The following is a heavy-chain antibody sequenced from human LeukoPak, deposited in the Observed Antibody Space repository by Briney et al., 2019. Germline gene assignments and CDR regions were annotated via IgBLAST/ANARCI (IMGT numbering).Heavy chain of an antibody. V-gene: IGHV3-30*18. J-gene: IGHJ4*02. Sequence: GGSLRLSCAASGFTFSSYGMHWVRQAPGKGLEWVAVISYDGSNKYYADSVKGRFTISRDNSKNTLYLQMNSLRAEDTAVYYCAKPGGKYDSSGYYPGDYFDYWGQGTLVTVSS. CDR3: AKPGGKYDSSGYYPGDYFDY. CDR1: GFTFSSYG. CDR2: ISYDGSNK. D-gene: IGHD3-22*01.